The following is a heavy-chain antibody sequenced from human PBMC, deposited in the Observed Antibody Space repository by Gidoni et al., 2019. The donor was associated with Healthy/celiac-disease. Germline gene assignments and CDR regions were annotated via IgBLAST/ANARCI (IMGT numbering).Heavy chain of an antibody. CDR2: IYYSGST. Sequence: QVQLQESGPGLVNPSETLSLTCTVSVGSISSYYSRWIRPPPGKGLEWIGYIYYSGSTNDNPSRKSRVTISVDTSKNQFSLKLSSVTAADTAVYDCARRTMVRGVNTPETTYYFDYWGQGTLVTVSS. CDR1: VGSISSYY. J-gene: IGHJ4*02. V-gene: IGHV4-59*08. D-gene: IGHD3-10*01. CDR3: ARRTMVRGVNTPETTYYFDY.